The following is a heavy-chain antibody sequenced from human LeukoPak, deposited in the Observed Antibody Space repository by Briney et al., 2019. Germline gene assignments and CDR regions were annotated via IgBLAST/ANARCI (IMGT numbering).Heavy chain of an antibody. Sequence: GGSLRLSCAASGFTFSGSAMHWVRQASGKGLEWVGRIRSKANSYATAYAASVKGRFTISRDDSKTTAYLQMNSLKTEDTAVYYCTRRGYYDSSGYHKDYWGQGTLVTVSS. CDR1: GFTFSGSA. V-gene: IGHV3-73*01. CDR2: IRSKANSYAT. D-gene: IGHD3-22*01. CDR3: TRRGYYDSSGYHKDY. J-gene: IGHJ4*02.